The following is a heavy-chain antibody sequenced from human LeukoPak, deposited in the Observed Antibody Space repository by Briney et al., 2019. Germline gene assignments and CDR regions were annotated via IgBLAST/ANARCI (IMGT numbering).Heavy chain of an antibody. CDR2: IYYNGRT. J-gene: IGHJ6*03. CDR1: GDSINSGYH. Sequence: SETLSLTCTVSGDSINSGYHWSWIRQQPGKGLEWIGNIYYNGRTYYKTSLKSRIIISVDMSKNQISLQLSSVTAADTAVYYCARVLRGSPMDVWGKGTPVAVSS. D-gene: IGHD1-26*01. V-gene: IGHV4-31*03. CDR3: ARVLRGSPMDV.